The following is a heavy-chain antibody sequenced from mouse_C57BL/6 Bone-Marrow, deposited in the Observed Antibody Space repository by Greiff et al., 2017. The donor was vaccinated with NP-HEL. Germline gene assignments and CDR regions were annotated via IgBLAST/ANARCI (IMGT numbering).Heavy chain of an antibody. CDR2: IDPSDSYT. CDR1: GYTFTSYW. J-gene: IGHJ1*03. CDR3: AHYYGSLYWYFDV. Sequence: VQLQQPGAELVKPGASVKLSCKASGYTFTSYWMQWVKRRPGQGLEWIGEIDPSDSYTNYNQKFKGKATLTVDTSSSTAYMQLSSLTSEDSAVYYCAHYYGSLYWYFDVWGTGTTVTVSS. D-gene: IGHD1-1*01. V-gene: IGHV1-50*01.